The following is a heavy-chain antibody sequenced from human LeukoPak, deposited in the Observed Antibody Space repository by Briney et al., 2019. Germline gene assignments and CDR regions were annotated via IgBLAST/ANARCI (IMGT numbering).Heavy chain of an antibody. V-gene: IGHV1-2*02. CDR3: ARDRSGGYSYGLVPDY. D-gene: IGHD5-18*01. CDR1: GYTFTGYY. Sequence: ASVKVSCKASGYTFTGYYMHWVRQAPGQGLEWMGWINPSSGGTNYAQKFQGRVTMTRDTSISTAYMELSRLRSDDTAVYYCARDRSGGYSYGLVPDYWGQGTLVTVSS. J-gene: IGHJ4*02. CDR2: INPSSGGT.